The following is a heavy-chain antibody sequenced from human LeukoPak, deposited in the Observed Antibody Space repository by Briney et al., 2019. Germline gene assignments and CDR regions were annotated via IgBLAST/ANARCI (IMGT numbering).Heavy chain of an antibody. CDR1: RFTVSSNY. D-gene: IGHD1-14*01. J-gene: IGHJ4*02. CDR2: INSDGSNT. CDR3: SRVVTTSED. Sequence: GGSPRLSCAASRFTVSSNYMSWVRQAPGKGLVWVSRINSDGSNTSYADSVKGRFMISRDNAKNTMYLQMNSLRAEDTAVYYWSRVVTTSEDWGQGTLVTVSS. V-gene: IGHV3-74*01.